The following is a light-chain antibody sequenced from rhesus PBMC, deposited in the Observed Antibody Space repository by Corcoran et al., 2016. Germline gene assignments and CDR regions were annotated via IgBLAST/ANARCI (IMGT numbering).Light chain of an antibody. CDR2: EVS. J-gene: IGKJ1*01. CDR1: QSLLDSEDGNTY. CDR3: MQALEFPWT. Sequence: DIVMTQTPLSLPVTPGEPASISCRSSQSLLDSEDGNTYLDWYLQKPGQFPQLFIYEVSNRAFGAPDRFSGSGSDTDFTRKISRVEAEDVGVYYCMQALEFPWTFGQGTKVEIK. V-gene: IGKV2-104*02.